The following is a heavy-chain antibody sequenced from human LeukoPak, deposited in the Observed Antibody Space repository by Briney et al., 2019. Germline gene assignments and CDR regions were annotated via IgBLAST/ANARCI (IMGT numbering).Heavy chain of an antibody. V-gene: IGHV3-23*01. J-gene: IGHJ4*02. CDR3: ASYIGFEFGY. D-gene: IGHD5-12*01. Sequence: GGSLRVSCAASAFTFSSYAMSWVRQAPGKGLEWVSAISGTGGNTYYADSVKGRFTISRDNSKNTLYLQMNILRAEDTAVYYCASYIGFEFGYWGQGTLVTVSS. CDR1: AFTFSSYA. CDR2: ISGTGGNT.